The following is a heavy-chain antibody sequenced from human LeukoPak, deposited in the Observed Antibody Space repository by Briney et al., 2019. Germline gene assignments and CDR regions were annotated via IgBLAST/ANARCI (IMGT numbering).Heavy chain of an antibody. CDR3: AKNGYTSGWYVDY. V-gene: IGHV3-30*18. Sequence: GGSLRLSCAASGFIFSSYAMHWVRQAPGKGLEWVSIVSYDVTYKFYADSVKGRFTISRDTSKNTLLLQMNGLRTEDTAVYYCAKNGYTSGWYVDYWGQGTLVSVSS. CDR2: VSYDVTYK. J-gene: IGHJ4*02. CDR1: GFIFSSYA. D-gene: IGHD6-19*01.